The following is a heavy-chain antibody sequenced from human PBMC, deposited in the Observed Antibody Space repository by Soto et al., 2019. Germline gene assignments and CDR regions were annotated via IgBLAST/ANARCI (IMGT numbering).Heavy chain of an antibody. J-gene: IGHJ4*01. Sequence: SETLSLTCTVSGGSITSSYWSWIRQPPGKGPEWIASIYHGGTTFYNPSLKSRITISVDTSNNQFSLKLTSVTAADTAVYYCARVHVMVVAGSTFDYWGHGTRVTVSS. D-gene: IGHD6-19*01. CDR3: ARVHVMVVAGSTFDY. CDR2: IYHGGTT. CDR1: GGSITSSY. V-gene: IGHV4-38-2*02.